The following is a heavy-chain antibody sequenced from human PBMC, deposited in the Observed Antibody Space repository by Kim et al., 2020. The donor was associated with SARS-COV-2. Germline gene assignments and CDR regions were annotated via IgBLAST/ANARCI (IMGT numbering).Heavy chain of an antibody. Sequence: GGSLRLSCAASGFIFSTCTMHWVRQAPGKGLEWVALIFNDGKNNCHADSVKGRFTISRDNSRNTLYLQMNSLGAEDTALYYCVKEGTGAADAFDIWGQGTMVTVSS. CDR1: GFIFSTCT. CDR2: IFNDGKNN. V-gene: IGHV3-30*04. J-gene: IGHJ3*02. CDR3: VKEGTGAADAFDI. D-gene: IGHD6-13*01.